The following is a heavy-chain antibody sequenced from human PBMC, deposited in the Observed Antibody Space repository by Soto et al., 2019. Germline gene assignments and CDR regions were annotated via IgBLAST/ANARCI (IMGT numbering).Heavy chain of an antibody. CDR2: IKQDGSEK. Sequence: GSLRLSCAASGFTFSSYWMSWVRQAPGKGLEWVANIKQDGSEKYYVDSVKGRFTISRDNAKNSLYLQMNSLRAEDTAVYYCARDRGYSGYGEVYYYYGMDVWGPATTVTVSS. D-gene: IGHD5-12*01. V-gene: IGHV3-7*01. CDR1: GFTFSSYW. CDR3: ARDRGYSGYGEVYYYYGMDV. J-gene: IGHJ6*02.